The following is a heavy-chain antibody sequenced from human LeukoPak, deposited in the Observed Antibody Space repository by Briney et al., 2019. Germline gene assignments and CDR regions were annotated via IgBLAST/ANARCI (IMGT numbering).Heavy chain of an antibody. Sequence: SETLSLTCTVSGGSISSYYWSWIRQPAGKGLEWIGRIYTSGSTNYNPSLKSRVTMSVDTSKNQFSLKLSSVTAADTAVYYCARGTLAARKIYLQHWGQGTLVTVSS. V-gene: IGHV4-4*07. CDR3: ARGTLAARKIYLQH. J-gene: IGHJ1*01. D-gene: IGHD6-6*01. CDR1: GGSISSYY. CDR2: IYTSGST.